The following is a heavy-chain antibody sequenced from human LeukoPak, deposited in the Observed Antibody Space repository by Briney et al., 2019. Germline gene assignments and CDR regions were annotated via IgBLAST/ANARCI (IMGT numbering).Heavy chain of an antibody. Sequence: SETLSLTCTVSGGSISSYYWSWIRQPAGKGLEWIGRIYTSGSTNYNPSLKSRVTMSVDTSKNQYPLKLSSVTAADTAVYYCARGTSIFGPNWFDPWGQGTLVTVSS. CDR3: ARGTSIFGPNWFDP. CDR2: IYTSGST. V-gene: IGHV4-4*07. D-gene: IGHD3-3*01. J-gene: IGHJ5*02. CDR1: GGSISSYY.